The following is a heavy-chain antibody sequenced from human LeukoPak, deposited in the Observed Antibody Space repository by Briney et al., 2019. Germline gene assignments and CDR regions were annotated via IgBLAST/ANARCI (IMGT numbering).Heavy chain of an antibody. CDR3: VKGSGSYDYFDH. V-gene: IGHV3-30*18. CDR2: ISNDGNNQ. J-gene: IGHJ4*02. Sequence: PGRSLRLSCVASGFSFNTFAMDWVRQAPGKGLEWVAGISNDGNNQYYVDSVKGRFTISRDNSKNTLYLQLNSLRAEDTAVYYCVKGSGSYDYFDHWGQGTLVTVSS. CDR1: GFSFNTFA. D-gene: IGHD1-26*01.